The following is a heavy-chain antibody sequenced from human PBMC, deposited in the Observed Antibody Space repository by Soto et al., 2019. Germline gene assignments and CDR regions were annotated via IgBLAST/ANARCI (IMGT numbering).Heavy chain of an antibody. D-gene: IGHD3-9*01. J-gene: IGHJ6*02. CDR3: AREDYDILTGFKTNGMDV. V-gene: IGHV3-30-3*01. CDR2: ISYDGSNK. Sequence: GGSLRLSCAASGFTFSSYAMHWVRQAPGKGLEWVAVISYDGSNKYYADSVKGRFTISRDNSKNTLYLQMNSLRAEDTAVYYCAREDYDILTGFKTNGMDVWGQGTTVTVSS. CDR1: GFTFSSYA.